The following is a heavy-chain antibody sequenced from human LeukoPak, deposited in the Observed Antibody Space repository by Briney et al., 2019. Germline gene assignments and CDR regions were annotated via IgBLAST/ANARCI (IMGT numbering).Heavy chain of an antibody. D-gene: IGHD3-10*01. V-gene: IGHV3-74*01. Sequence: GGSLRLSCAASGFTFSSYWMHWVRQAPGKGLVWVSRINSDGRSTSYADSVKGRFTISRDNAKNTLYLQMNSLRAEDAAIYYCARVLYYYAAVSYNYYLDVWGKGTTVTISS. CDR2: INSDGRST. CDR3: ARVLYYYAAVSYNYYLDV. CDR1: GFTFSSYW. J-gene: IGHJ6*03.